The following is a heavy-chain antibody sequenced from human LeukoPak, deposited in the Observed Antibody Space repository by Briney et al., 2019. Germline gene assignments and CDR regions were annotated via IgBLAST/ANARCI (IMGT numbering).Heavy chain of an antibody. J-gene: IGHJ4*02. V-gene: IGHV5-51*01. D-gene: IGHD1-26*01. CDR3: ARSNGVGATQY. CDR1: AYSFTNYW. Sequence: GESLKISCKDSAYSFTNYWIGWVRQMPGKGLEWMGIMYPGDSDTRYSPSFQGQVTISADKSINTAYLQWSSLKASDTAIYYCARSNGVGATQYWGQGTWSPSPQ. CDR2: MYPGDSDT.